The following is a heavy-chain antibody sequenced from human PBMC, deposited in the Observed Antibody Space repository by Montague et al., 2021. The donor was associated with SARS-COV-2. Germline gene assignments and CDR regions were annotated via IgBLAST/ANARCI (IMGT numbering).Heavy chain of an antibody. Sequence: QSGAEVKKPGESLRISCKGSGYSFTSYWISWVRQMPGKGLEWMGRIDPSDSYTNYSPSFQGHVTISADESISTAYLQWSSLKASDTAMYYCARRLDVIAAAGTRDYYYYYYMDVRGKGTTVTVSS. CDR2: IDPSDSYT. J-gene: IGHJ6*03. CDR3: ARRLDVIAAAGTRDYYYYYYMDV. V-gene: IGHV5-10-1*01. D-gene: IGHD6-13*01. CDR1: GYSFTSYW.